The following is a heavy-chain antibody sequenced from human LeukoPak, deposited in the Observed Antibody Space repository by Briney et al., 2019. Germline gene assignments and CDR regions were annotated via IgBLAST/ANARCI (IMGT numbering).Heavy chain of an antibody. CDR2: IYPGDSDT. D-gene: IGHD3-10*01. Sequence: GESLKISCKGSGYSFTSYWIGWVRQMPGKGLGGMGIIYPGDSDTRYSPSFQGQVTISADKSISTAYLQWSSLKASDTAMYYCARLLLWFGELSGFDYWGQGTPVTVSS. CDR1: GYSFTSYW. CDR3: ARLLLWFGELSGFDY. V-gene: IGHV5-51*01. J-gene: IGHJ4*02.